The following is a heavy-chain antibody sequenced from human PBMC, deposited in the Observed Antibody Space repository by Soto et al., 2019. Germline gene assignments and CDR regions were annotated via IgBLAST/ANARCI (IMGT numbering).Heavy chain of an antibody. CDR3: ATAPGTYCSSTSCIEFDP. Sequence: GASVKVSCKASGYTFTSYAMHWVRQAPGQRLEWMGWFDPGDGNTNYSQKFQGRVTMTEDTSTDTAYMELSSLRSEDTAVYYCATAPGTYCSSTSCIEFDPWGQGTLVTVSS. J-gene: IGHJ5*02. CDR2: FDPGDGNT. V-gene: IGHV1-3*01. CDR1: GYTFTSYA. D-gene: IGHD2-2*01.